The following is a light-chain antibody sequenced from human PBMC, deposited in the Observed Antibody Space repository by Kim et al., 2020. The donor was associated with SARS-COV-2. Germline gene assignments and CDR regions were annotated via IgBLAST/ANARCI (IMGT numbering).Light chain of an antibody. V-gene: IGKV1-5*03. Sequence: TVGDRVTITCRASQSISSWLAWYQQKPGKAPKLLIYKASNLESGVPSRFSGSGSGTDFTLTISSLQPDDFATYYCQQYNSYSAITFGQGTRLEIK. J-gene: IGKJ5*01. CDR1: QSISSW. CDR2: KAS. CDR3: QQYNSYSAIT.